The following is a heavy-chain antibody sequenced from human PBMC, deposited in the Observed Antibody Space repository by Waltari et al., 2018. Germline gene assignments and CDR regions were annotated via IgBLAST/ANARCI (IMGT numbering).Heavy chain of an antibody. CDR2: IYHSGST. V-gene: IGHV4-30-2*01. CDR3: ARDNTEGYGDSRIWFDP. CDR1: GGSISSGGYS. J-gene: IGHJ5*02. D-gene: IGHD4-17*01. Sequence: QLQLQESGSGLVKPSQTLSLTCAVSGGSISSGGYSWSWIRQPPGKGLEWIGYIYHSGSTYYNPSLKSRVTISVDRSKNQFSLKLSSVTAADTAVYYCARDNTEGYGDSRIWFDPWGQGTLVTVSS.